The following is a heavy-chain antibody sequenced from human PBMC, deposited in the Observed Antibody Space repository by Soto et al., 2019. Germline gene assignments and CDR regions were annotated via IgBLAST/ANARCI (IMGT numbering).Heavy chain of an antibody. D-gene: IGHD6-13*01. CDR1: GFTFSSYW. V-gene: IGHV3-7*01. CDR2: IKQDGSEK. J-gene: IGHJ6*02. CDR3: ARDKEVSSSWLYALYYYYRMDV. Sequence: GGSLRLSCAASGFTFSSYWMSWVRQAPGKGLEWVANIKQDGSEKYYVDSVKGRFTISRDNAKNSLYLQMNSLRAEDTAVYYCARDKEVSSSWLYALYYYYRMDVWGQGTTVTVSS.